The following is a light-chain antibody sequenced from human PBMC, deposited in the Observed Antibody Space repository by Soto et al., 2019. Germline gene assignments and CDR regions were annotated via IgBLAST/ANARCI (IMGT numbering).Light chain of an antibody. Sequence: QAVVTQEPSLTVSPGGTVTLTCGSSTGAVTSGHYPYWFQQKPGQAPRTLIYDTSNKHSWTPVRFSGSLLGGKAALTLSGAQPEDEAEYYCLLSYSGARPAVFGGGTQLTVL. CDR3: LLSYSGARPAV. V-gene: IGLV7-46*01. CDR2: DTS. CDR1: TGAVTSGHY. J-gene: IGLJ7*01.